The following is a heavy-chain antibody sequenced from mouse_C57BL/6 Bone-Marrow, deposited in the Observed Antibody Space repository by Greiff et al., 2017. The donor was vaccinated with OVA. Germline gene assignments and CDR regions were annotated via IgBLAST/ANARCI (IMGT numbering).Heavy chain of an antibody. V-gene: IGHV1-81*01. CDR1: GYTFTSYG. Sequence: VQLQQSGAELARPGASVKLSCKASGYTFTSYGISWVKQSTGQGLEWIGEIYPRSGNTYYNEKFKGKATLTADKSSSTAYMELRSLTSEDSAVYFCARNYYGSEDAMDYWGQGTSVTVSS. CDR3: ARNYYGSEDAMDY. CDR2: IYPRSGNT. D-gene: IGHD1-1*01. J-gene: IGHJ4*01.